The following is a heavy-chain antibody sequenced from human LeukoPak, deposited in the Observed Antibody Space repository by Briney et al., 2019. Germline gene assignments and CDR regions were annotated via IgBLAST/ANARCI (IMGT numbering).Heavy chain of an antibody. CDR2: SGTAGGT. J-gene: IGHJ4*02. D-gene: IGHD6-13*01. CDR3: AKGAMRQQLSD. CDR1: GFTFSSYA. Sequence: GGSLRLSCAASGFTFSSYAMSWVRQAPGKGLEWVSSSGTAGGTYYADSVKGRFTISRDNSENTMYLQMNSLRTEDTALYYCAKGAMRQQLSDWGQGTLVTVPS. V-gene: IGHV3-23*01.